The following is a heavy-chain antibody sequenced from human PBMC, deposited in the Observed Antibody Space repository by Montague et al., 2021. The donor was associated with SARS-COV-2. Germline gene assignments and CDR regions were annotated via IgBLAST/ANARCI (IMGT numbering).Heavy chain of an antibody. D-gene: IGHD4-17*01. Sequence: PALVKPTQTLTLTCTFSGFSLSTSGVGVGWIRQPPGKALEWLALIYWDDDKRYSPSLKSRLTISKDTSKNQVVLTMTDMDPVDTATYYCARTTVTTGSDYWGQGTLVTVSS. J-gene: IGHJ4*02. V-gene: IGHV2-5*02. CDR2: IYWDDDK. CDR3: ARTTVTTGSDY. CDR1: GFSLSTSGVG.